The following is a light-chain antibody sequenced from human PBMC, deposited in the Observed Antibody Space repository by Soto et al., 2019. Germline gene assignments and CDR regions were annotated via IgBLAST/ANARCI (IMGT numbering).Light chain of an antibody. V-gene: IGKV1-5*01. Sequence: EIQMTQSTSSLCALVGDRVNMXCRASQSISSWLAWYQQKPGKAPKLLIYDASSLESGVPSRLSGSGSGKEFTLNISSLQPDDFATYYCQQFNSYSPGAFGQGTKVDIK. CDR1: QSISSW. J-gene: IGKJ1*01. CDR3: QQFNSYSPGA. CDR2: DAS.